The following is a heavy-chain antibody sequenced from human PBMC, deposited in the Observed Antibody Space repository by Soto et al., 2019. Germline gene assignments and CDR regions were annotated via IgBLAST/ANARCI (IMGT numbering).Heavy chain of an antibody. CDR1: GFTFGDYA. D-gene: IGHD3-16*01. Sequence: GGSLRLSCTASGFTFGDYAMSWCRQAPGKGLEWVGFIRSKAYGGTTEYAASVKGRFTISRDDSKSIAYLQMNSLKTEDTAVYYCTRARQPTFGATRYFDYWGQGTLVTVSS. CDR2: IRSKAYGGTT. CDR3: TRARQPTFGATRYFDY. V-gene: IGHV3-49*03. J-gene: IGHJ4*02.